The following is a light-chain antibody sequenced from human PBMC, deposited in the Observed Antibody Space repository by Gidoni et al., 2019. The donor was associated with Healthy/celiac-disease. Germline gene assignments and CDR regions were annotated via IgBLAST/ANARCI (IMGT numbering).Light chain of an antibody. Sequence: IVLPHSPATLSLSPGERATLSCRASQSVSSYLAWYQQKPGQAPRLLIYDASNRATGIPARFSGSGSGTDFTLTISSLEPEDLAVYYCQQRSNWPLTFGGGTKVENK. J-gene: IGKJ4*01. CDR3: QQRSNWPLT. CDR1: QSVSSY. CDR2: DAS. V-gene: IGKV3-11*01.